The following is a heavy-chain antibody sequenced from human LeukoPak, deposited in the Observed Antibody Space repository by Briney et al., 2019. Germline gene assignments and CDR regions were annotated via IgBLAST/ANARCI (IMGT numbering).Heavy chain of an antibody. Sequence: GGSLRLSCAASGCTFSSYSINWVRQAPGQGLEWVSSISTSSSYIYYADTVKGRFTISRDNAKNTVYLQMNSLRAEDTAVYYGARSSSSPDYWGQGTLVTVSS. CDR3: ARSSSSPDY. V-gene: IGHV3-21*04. CDR1: GCTFSSYS. J-gene: IGHJ4*02. CDR2: ISTSSSYI. D-gene: IGHD3-10*01.